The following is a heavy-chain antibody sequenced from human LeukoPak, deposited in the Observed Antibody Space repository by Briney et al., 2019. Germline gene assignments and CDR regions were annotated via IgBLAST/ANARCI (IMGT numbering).Heavy chain of an antibody. CDR1: GFTFSSYA. J-gene: IGHJ3*02. CDR3: ARSVPLRFLEWLGAFDI. Sequence: GGSLRLSCAASGFTFSSYAMHWVRQAPGKGLEWVAVISYDGSNKYYADSVKGRFTISRDNSKNTLYLQMNSLRAEDTAVYYCARSVPLRFLEWLGAFDIWGQGTMVTVSS. V-gene: IGHV3-30-3*01. D-gene: IGHD3-3*01. CDR2: ISYDGSNK.